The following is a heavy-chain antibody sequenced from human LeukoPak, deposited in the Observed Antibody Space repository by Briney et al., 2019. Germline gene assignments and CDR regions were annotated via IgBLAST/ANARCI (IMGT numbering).Heavy chain of an antibody. CDR2: ISAYNGNT. D-gene: IGHD3-10*01. Sequence: ASVKVSCKASGYTFTSDGISGVRQAPGQGLEWMGWISAYNGNTNYAQKLQGRVTMTTDTSTSPAYMALRTLRSDDTAVYYCAREGYGSGSYYYYGMDVWGQGTTVTVSS. V-gene: IGHV1-18*01. CDR1: GYTFTSDG. CDR3: AREGYGSGSYYYYGMDV. J-gene: IGHJ6*02.